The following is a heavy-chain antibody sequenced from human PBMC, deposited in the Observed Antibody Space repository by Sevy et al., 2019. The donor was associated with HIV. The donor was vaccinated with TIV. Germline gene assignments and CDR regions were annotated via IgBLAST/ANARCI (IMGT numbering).Heavy chain of an antibody. CDR1: GGSISSGDYY. J-gene: IGHJ5*02. CDR3: ARYCISTSLDNWFDP. Sequence: SETLSLTCTVSGGSISSGDYYWSWIRQSPGKGLEWIGYIYYSGTTYYNPSLKSRVTMSVDTSKNQFSLKLSSVTAADTAVYFCARYCISTSLDNWFDPWGQGTLVTVSS. D-gene: IGHD2-2*01. V-gene: IGHV4-30-4*01. CDR2: IYYSGTT.